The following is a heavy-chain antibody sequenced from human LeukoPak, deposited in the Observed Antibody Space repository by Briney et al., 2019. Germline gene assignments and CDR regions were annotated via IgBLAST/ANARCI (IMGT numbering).Heavy chain of an antibody. D-gene: IGHD2-15*01. Sequence: GGSLRLSCSASGFTFSSYTVHWVRQAPGKGLEYVSAISNNGGSTFYADSVKGRFTISRDNSRNTLFLQMNSLRAEDTAVYYCATDRATQYFDYWGQGTLVSVSS. CDR1: GFTFSSYT. J-gene: IGHJ4*02. CDR3: ATDRATQYFDY. V-gene: IGHV3-64*04. CDR2: ISNNGGST.